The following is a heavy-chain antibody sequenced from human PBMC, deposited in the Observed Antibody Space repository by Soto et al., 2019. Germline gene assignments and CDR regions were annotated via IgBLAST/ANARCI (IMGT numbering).Heavy chain of an antibody. CDR2: IYSGGST. V-gene: IGHV3-66*01. J-gene: IGHJ4*02. CDR1: GFTVSSNY. Sequence: EVQLVESGGGLVQPGGSLRLSCAASGFTVSSNYMSWVRQAPGKGLEWVSVIYSGGSTYYADSVKGRFTISRDNSKNTLYLQMNSLRAEDTSVYYCARDVVAVAGTFDYWGQGTLVTVSS. D-gene: IGHD6-19*01. CDR3: ARDVVAVAGTFDY.